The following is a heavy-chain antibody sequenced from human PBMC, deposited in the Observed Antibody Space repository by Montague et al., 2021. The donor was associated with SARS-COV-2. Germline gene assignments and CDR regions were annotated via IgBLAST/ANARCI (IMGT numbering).Heavy chain of an antibody. Sequence: SETLSLTCAVYGGSLSGYYWSWIRQPPEKGLEWIGEINHSANTKYNPSLKSPVTISIDTSKNQFSLKMTSVTAADTATYYCASGIYPSGSYYNRYYYGLNTWGPGTPVIVSS. CDR1: GGSLSGYY. D-gene: IGHD3-10*01. CDR3: ASGIYPSGSYYNRYYYGLNT. CDR2: INHSANT. J-gene: IGHJ6*02. V-gene: IGHV4-34*01.